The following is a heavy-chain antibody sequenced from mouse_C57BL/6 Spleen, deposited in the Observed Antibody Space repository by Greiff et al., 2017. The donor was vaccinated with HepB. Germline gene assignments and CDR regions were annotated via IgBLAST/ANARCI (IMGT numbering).Heavy chain of an antibody. CDR2: ISDGGSYT. J-gene: IGHJ2*01. CDR1: GFTFSSYA. D-gene: IGHD3-3*01. CDR3: ARDRRDGTFDY. Sequence: EVQGVESGGGLVKPGGSLKLSCAASGFTFSSYAMSWVRQTPEKRLEWVATISDGGSYTYYPDNVKGRFTISRDNAKNNLYLQMSHLKSEDTAMYYCARDRRDGTFDYWGQGTTLTVSS. V-gene: IGHV5-4*01.